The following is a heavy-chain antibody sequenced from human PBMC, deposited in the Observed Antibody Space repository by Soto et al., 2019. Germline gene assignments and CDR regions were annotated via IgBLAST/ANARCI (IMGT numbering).Heavy chain of an antibody. V-gene: IGHV5-51*03. D-gene: IGHD1-1*01. CDR1: GYSFTSYW. CDR2: IYPGDSDT. CDR3: AGPVNGNDGGYSYYYYMAV. Sequence: EVQLVQSGAEVKKPGESLKISCKGSGYSFTSYWIGWVRQMPGKGLEWMGIIYPGDSDTRYSPSFQGQVTISADKSISTAYLQWSSLKASDTAMYYGAGPVNGNDGGYSYYYYMAVGGKGTPVPVSS. J-gene: IGHJ6*03.